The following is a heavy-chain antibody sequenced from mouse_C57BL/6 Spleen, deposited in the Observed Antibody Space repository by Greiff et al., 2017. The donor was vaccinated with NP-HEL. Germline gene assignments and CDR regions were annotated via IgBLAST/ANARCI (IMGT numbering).Heavy chain of an antibody. CDR2: IWRGGST. CDR3: AKMRDYDDYYAMDY. CDR1: GFSLTSYG. V-gene: IGHV2-5*01. D-gene: IGHD2-4*01. J-gene: IGHJ4*01. Sequence: VKLMESGPGLVQPSQSLSITCTVSGFSLTSYGVHWVRQSPGKGLEWLGVIWRGGSTDYNAAFMSRLSITKDNSKSQVFFKMNSLQADDTAIYYCAKMRDYDDYYAMDYWGQGTSVTVSS.